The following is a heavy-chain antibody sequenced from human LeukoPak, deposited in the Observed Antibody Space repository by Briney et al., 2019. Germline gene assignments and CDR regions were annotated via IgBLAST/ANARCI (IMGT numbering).Heavy chain of an antibody. V-gene: IGHV4-30-4*08. CDR3: ARDGRAYGTRYFDL. CDR1: GGSISSGDYY. D-gene: IGHD1-26*01. Sequence: SQTLSLTCTVSGGSISSGDYYWSWIRQPPGKGLEWIGYIYYSGSTYYNPSLKSRVTISVDTSKNQFSLKLSSVTAADTAVYYCARDGRAYGTRYFDLWGRGTLVTVSS. CDR2: IYYSGST. J-gene: IGHJ2*01.